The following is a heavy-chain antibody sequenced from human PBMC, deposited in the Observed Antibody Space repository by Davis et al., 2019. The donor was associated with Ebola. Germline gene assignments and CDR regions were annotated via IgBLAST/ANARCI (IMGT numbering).Heavy chain of an antibody. CDR2: IKSDGST. CDR1: GFPITNYW. CDR3: AKDSMTWVPCFFDH. D-gene: IGHD2-15*01. J-gene: IGHJ4*02. Sequence: PGGSLRLSCAVSGFPITNYWTHWVRQAPGKGLVWVSRIKSDGSTIYADSVKGRFTISRDNSKNTMSLQMNSLTAEDTAVYYCAKDSMTWVPCFFDHWGQGVLVTVSS. V-gene: IGHV3-74*01.